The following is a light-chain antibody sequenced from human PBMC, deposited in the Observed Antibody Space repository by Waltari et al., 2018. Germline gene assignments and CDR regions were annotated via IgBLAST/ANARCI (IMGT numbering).Light chain of an antibody. Sequence: DIVMTQTTLSLPVTPGEPASISCRSSQSLLHSNVNTYLHWYLQRPGQSPRLLIYKVTNRESGVPDRFSGSGSGTDFTLKISRVEPEDVGVYYCMQSTKDRTFGQGTKVEIK. J-gene: IGKJ1*01. V-gene: IGKV2D-29*02. CDR1: QSLLHSNVNTY. CDR3: MQSTKDRT. CDR2: KVT.